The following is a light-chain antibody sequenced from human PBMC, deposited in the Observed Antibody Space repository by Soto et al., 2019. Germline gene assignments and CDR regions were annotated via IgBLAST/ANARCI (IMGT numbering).Light chain of an antibody. CDR1: QSVIKS. CDR3: QQSHTTPT. CDR2: ITS. Sequence: DIQMTQSPSSLSASVGDRITITCRASQSVIKSVNWYQQKPGKAPKLLMYITSTLQSGVPSRFSGSGSGTDFTLTISSRQPEDFATYYCQQSHTTPTFGGGTKVEIK. J-gene: IGKJ4*01. V-gene: IGKV1-39*01.